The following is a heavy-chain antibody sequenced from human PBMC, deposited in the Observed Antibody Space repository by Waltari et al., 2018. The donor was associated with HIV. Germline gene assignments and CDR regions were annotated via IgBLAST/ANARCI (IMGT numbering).Heavy chain of an antibody. D-gene: IGHD1-26*01. J-gene: IGHJ4*02. CDR2: IKQDGSDK. CDR1: GFTFNSHW. CDR3: VRNGGSFDY. Sequence: EVQLVESGGGLVQPGGSLRLSCAASGFTFNSHWMSWIRQAPGKGLELVANIKQDGSDKNYVDSVKGRFTISRDNAKNSLYLQMNSLRAEDTAVYYCVRNGGSFDYWGQGTLVTVSS. V-gene: IGHV3-7*01.